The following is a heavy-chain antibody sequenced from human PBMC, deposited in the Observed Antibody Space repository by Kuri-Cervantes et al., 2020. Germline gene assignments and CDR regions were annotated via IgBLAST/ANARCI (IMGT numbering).Heavy chain of an antibody. Sequence: LSLTCAASGFTFSSYAMSWVRQAPGKGLEWVSAISGSGSTIYYADSVKGRFTISRDNAKNSLYLQMNGLRAEDTAVYYCASGEPAAFDIWGQGTMVTVSS. J-gene: IGHJ3*02. CDR1: GFTFSSYA. CDR2: ISGSGSTI. CDR3: ASGEPAAFDI. D-gene: IGHD1-14*01. V-gene: IGHV3-23*01.